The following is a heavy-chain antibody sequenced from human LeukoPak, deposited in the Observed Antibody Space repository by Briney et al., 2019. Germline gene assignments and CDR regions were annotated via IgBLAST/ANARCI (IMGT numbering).Heavy chain of an antibody. CDR3: ARDSFSGSSLDY. CDR1: GFTFDEYG. CDR2: INWDGGST. D-gene: IGHD1-26*01. Sequence: PGGSLRLSCAASGFTFDEYGMSWVRQAPGKGLEWVSSINWDGGSTAYADSVRGRFTISRDNAKNSLHLQMKSLRAEDTALYYCARDSFSGSSLDYWGQGTLVTVSS. J-gene: IGHJ4*02. V-gene: IGHV3-20*04.